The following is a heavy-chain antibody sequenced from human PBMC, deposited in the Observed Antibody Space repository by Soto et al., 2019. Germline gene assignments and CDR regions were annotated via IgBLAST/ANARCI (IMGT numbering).Heavy chain of an antibody. CDR2: IYHSGST. CDR3: ARRDCSGGSCYPPLPNYFDY. J-gene: IGHJ4*02. CDR1: GGSISSSNW. Sequence: SETLSLTCAVSGGSISSSNWWSWVRQPAGKGLEWIGEIYHSGSTNYNPSLKSRVTISVDKSKNQFSLKLSSVTAADTAVYYCARRDCSGGSCYPPLPNYFDYWGQGTLVTVSS. D-gene: IGHD2-15*01. V-gene: IGHV4-4*02.